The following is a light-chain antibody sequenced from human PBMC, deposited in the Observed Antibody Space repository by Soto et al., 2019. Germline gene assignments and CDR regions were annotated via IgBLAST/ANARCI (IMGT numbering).Light chain of an antibody. CDR2: GAS. CDR1: QSVSSN. Sequence: EIVMTQSPATLSVSPGERATLSCRASQSVSSNLAWYQQKPGQAPRLLIYGASTRATGIPARFSGSGSGTDFTLTISSVEPEDFVVYYCQQRSNWPITFGQGTRLEIK. CDR3: QQRSNWPIT. J-gene: IGKJ5*01. V-gene: IGKV3-15*01.